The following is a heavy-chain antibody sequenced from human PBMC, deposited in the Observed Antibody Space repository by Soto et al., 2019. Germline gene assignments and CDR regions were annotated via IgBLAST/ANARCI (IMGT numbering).Heavy chain of an antibody. CDR1: GFTFSSSA. J-gene: IGHJ4*02. V-gene: IGHV3-23*01. D-gene: IGHD2-21*02. CDR2: ISNSGGST. Sequence: EVQLLESGRGLVQPGGSLRLYCAASGFTFSSSAMSWVRQAPGKGLEWVSSISNSGGSTYYADSVKGRFTISRDNSKNTLYLQMNSLQAEDTAVYYCAKGCGGDCYSGVQYWGQGTLVTVSS. CDR3: AKGCGGDCYSGVQY.